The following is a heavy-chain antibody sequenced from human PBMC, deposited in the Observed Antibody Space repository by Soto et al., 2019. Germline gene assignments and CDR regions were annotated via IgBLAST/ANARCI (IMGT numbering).Heavy chain of an antibody. CDR1: GFTFSSYA. Sequence: EVQLLESGGGLVQPGGSLRLSCAASGFTFSSYAMSWVRQAPGKGLEWVSAISGSGGSTYYADSVKGRFTISRDNSKNTLYLQMNSLRAEDTAVYYCADPLAAGYCTNGVCPDVWGQGTTVTVSS. CDR2: ISGSGGST. CDR3: ADPLAAGYCTNGVCPDV. D-gene: IGHD2-8*01. J-gene: IGHJ6*02. V-gene: IGHV3-23*01.